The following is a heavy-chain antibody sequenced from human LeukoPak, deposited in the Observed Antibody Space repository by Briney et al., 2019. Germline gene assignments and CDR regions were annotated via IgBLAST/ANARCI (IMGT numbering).Heavy chain of an antibody. J-gene: IGHJ4*02. CDR3: ARGRGTTSY. Sequence: PSETLSLTCAVYGGPFSGYYWSWIRQPPGKGLEWIGEINHSGSTNYNPSLKSRVTISVDTSKNQFSLKLSSVTAADTAVYYCARGRGTTSYWGQGTLVTVSS. CDR1: GGPFSGYY. D-gene: IGHD1-14*01. CDR2: INHSGST. V-gene: IGHV4-34*01.